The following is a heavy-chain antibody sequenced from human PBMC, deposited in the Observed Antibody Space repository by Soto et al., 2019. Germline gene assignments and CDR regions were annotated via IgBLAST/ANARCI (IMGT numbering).Heavy chain of an antibody. CDR1: GFTFSSYG. D-gene: IGHD3-10*01. Sequence: QVQLVESGGGVVQPGRSLRLSCAASGFTFSSYGMHWVRQAPGKGLEWVAVISYDGSNKYYADSVKGRFTISRDNSKNTLDLQMNSLRAEDTAVYYCAKVQGWFGELSRMDVWGQGTTVTVSS. J-gene: IGHJ6*02. CDR3: AKVQGWFGELSRMDV. V-gene: IGHV3-30*18. CDR2: ISYDGSNK.